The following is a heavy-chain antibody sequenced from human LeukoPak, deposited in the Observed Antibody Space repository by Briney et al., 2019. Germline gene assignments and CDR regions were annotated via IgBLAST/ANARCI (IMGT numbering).Heavy chain of an antibody. CDR3: AKGVGCSGGSCNHYYYYYYMDV. D-gene: IGHD2-15*01. CDR1: GFTFSTYA. Sequence: GRSLRLSCAASGFTFSTYAMHWVRQAPGKGLEWVAVVWGDGSIKYSADSVKGRFTIYRDNSKNTLYLQMISLKAEDTAVYYCAKGVGCSGGSCNHYYYYYYMDVWGKGTTVTVSS. V-gene: IGHV3-33*06. CDR2: VWGDGSIK. J-gene: IGHJ6*03.